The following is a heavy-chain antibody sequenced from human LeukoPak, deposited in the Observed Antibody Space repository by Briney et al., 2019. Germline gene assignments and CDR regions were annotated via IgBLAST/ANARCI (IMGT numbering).Heavy chain of an antibody. J-gene: IGHJ4*02. CDR1: GFAFSTYG. D-gene: IGHD2-2*01. CDR2: IWNDGRNK. CDR3: ARDPVVPAAMLDY. Sequence: GGSLRLSCAASGFAFSTYGMHWVRQAPGKGLEWVAVIWNDGRNKYYADSVKGRLTISRDNSKNTLSLQMNSLRAEDTAVYYCARDPVVPAAMLDYWGQGTLVTVSS. V-gene: IGHV3-33*01.